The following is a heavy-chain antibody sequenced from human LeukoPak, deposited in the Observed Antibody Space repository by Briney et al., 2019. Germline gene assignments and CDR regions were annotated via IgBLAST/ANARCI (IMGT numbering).Heavy chain of an antibody. CDR1: GFTFRNAW. CDR3: TTDPPQYEYYYDSSGYYRS. J-gene: IGHJ5*02. Sequence: GGSLRLSCAASGFTFRNAWMSWVRQAPGKGLEWVGRIKSKGDGGTTDYAAPVKGRFTMSRDDSKNTLYLQMNNLKIEDTAVYYCTTDPPQYEYYYDSSGYYRSWGQGTLVTVSS. D-gene: IGHD3-22*01. V-gene: IGHV3-15*01. CDR2: IKSKGDGGTT.